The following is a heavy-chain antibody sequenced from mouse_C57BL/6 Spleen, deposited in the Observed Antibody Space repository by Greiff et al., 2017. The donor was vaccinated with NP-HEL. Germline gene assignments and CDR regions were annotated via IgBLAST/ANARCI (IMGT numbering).Heavy chain of an antibody. D-gene: IGHD2-4*01. CDR1: GFTFSNYW. CDR2: IRLKSDNYAT. J-gene: IGHJ1*03. Sequence: EVKLVESGGGLVQPGGSMKLSCVASGFTFSNYWMNWVRQSPEKGLEWVAQIRLKSDNYATHYAESVKGRFTISRDDSKSSVYLQMNNLRAEDTGIYYCTNYDYPYWYFDVWGTGTTATVSS. CDR3: TNYDYPYWYFDV. V-gene: IGHV6-3*01.